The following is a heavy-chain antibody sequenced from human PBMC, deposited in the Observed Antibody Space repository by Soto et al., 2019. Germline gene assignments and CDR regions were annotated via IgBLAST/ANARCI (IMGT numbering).Heavy chain of an antibody. J-gene: IGHJ4*02. V-gene: IGHV1-69*13. CDR2: IIPIFGTA. Sequence: SVKVSCKASGGTFSSYAISWVRQAPGQGLEWMGGIIPIFGTANYAQKFQGRVTITADESTSTAYMELSSLRSEDTAVYYCARDLGYSYGFHYWGQGTLVTVSS. D-gene: IGHD5-18*01. CDR1: GGTFSSYA. CDR3: ARDLGYSYGFHY.